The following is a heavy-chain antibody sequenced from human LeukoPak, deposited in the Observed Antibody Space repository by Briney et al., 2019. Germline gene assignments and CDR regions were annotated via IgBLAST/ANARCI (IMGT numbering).Heavy chain of an antibody. Sequence: SVKVSCKASGGTFSSYAIIWVRQAPGQGLEGMGRIIPIFGTANYAQKFQGRVTITADKSTSTAYMELSSLRYEDTAVYYCARLPNSYSSSWYEDYWGQGTLVTVSS. J-gene: IGHJ4*02. CDR1: GGTFSSYA. V-gene: IGHV1-69*06. CDR2: IIPIFGTA. CDR3: ARLPNSYSSSWYEDY. D-gene: IGHD6-13*01.